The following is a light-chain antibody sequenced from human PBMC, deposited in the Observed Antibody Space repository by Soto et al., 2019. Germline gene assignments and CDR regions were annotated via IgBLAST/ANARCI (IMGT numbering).Light chain of an antibody. V-gene: IGKV3-15*01. CDR3: QQYDDWPET. J-gene: IGKJ1*01. CDR2: GAS. CDR1: QNVRSN. Sequence: EIVMTQSPATLSVSPGERATLSCRASQNVRSNLAGYQQKPGQAPRLLIYGASTRATGIPARFSGRGSGTEFILTISSLQSEDFAVYYCQQYDDWPETFGQGTKVDNK.